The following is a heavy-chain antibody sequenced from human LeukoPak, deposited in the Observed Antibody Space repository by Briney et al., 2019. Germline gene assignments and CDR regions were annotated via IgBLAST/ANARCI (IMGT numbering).Heavy chain of an antibody. V-gene: IGHV4-39*07. D-gene: IGHD3-3*01. Sequence: NPSETLSLTCTVSGGSISSSSYYWGWIRQPPGKGLEWIGSIYYSGSTYYNPSLKSRVTISVDTSKNQFSLKLSSVTAADTAVYYCARIRFLEWLESPDYFDYWGQGTLVTVSS. CDR2: IYYSGST. J-gene: IGHJ4*02. CDR1: GGSISSSSYY. CDR3: ARIRFLEWLESPDYFDY.